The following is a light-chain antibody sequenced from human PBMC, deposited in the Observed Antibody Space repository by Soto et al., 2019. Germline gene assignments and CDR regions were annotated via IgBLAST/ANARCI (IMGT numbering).Light chain of an antibody. V-gene: IGKV1-5*01. CDR2: DAS. Sequence: DIQMTQSPSTLSSSVGDRVTITCRASQSISRGLAWYQQKPGKAPNLLIYDASTLESGVPSRFSGSGSGTEFTLTISSLQPDDFATYYCQQYNSYSWTFGQGTKVDI. CDR3: QQYNSYSWT. J-gene: IGKJ1*01. CDR1: QSISRG.